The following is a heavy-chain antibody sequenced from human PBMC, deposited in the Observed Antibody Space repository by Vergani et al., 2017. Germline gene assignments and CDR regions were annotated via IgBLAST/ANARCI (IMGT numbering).Heavy chain of an antibody. J-gene: IGHJ2*01. CDR3: ARDRDGPWYFDL. CDR2: IITILGLA. Sequence: QVQLVQSGAEVKKPGSSVKVSCKASGGTFSSYTISWVRQAPGQGLEWMGRIITILGLANYAQKFQGRVTITADNSTSTAYMELSSLRSEDTAVYYCARDRDGPWYFDLWGRGTLVTVSS. CDR1: GGTFSSYT. D-gene: IGHD5-24*01. V-gene: IGHV1-69*08.